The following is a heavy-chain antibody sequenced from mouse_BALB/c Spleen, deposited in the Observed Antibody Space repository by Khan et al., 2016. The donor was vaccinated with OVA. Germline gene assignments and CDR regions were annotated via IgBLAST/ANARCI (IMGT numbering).Heavy chain of an antibody. D-gene: IGHD1-1*01. CDR3: ARRNYYGSSSWFGY. Sequence: QVQLQQSGAELMKPGASVKMSCKATGYTFSSYWIGWVKQRPGHGLEWIAEILPGSGSTNYNEKFKGKATFTADTSFSTAHMQLSSLTIGASSVYYYARRNYYGSSSWFGYWGQGTLVTVSA. CDR2: ILPGSGST. J-gene: IGHJ3*01. V-gene: IGHV1-9*01. CDR1: GYTFSSYW.